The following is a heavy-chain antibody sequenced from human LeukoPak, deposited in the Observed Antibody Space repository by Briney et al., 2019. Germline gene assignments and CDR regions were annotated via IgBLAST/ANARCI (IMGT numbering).Heavy chain of an antibody. V-gene: IGHV3-9*01. Sequence: PGGSLRLSCAASGFTLDDYAMHWVRQAPGKGLEWVSGICWNSGSIGYADSVKGRFTISRDNAKNSLYLQMNSLRAEDTALYYCAKDPAPGSSWEPSFDYWGQGTLVTVSS. J-gene: IGHJ4*02. CDR3: AKDPAPGSSWEPSFDY. D-gene: IGHD6-13*01. CDR2: ICWNSGSI. CDR1: GFTLDDYA.